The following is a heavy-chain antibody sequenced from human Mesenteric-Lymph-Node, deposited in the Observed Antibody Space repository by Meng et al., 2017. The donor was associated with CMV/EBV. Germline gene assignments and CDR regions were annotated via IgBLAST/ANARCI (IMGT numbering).Heavy chain of an antibody. J-gene: IGHJ6*02. D-gene: IGHD5-12*01. CDR1: GFTFSSYA. V-gene: IGHV3-30-3*01. CDR2: ISYDGSNK. CDR3: ERGVTTRGGGLDV. Sequence: GGSLRLSCAASGFTFSSYAMHWVRQAPGKGLEWVAVISYDGSNKNYADSVKGRFTVSRDNSKNTLYLQMDSLRTADTDVYYCERGVTTRGGGLDVWGQGTTVTVSS.